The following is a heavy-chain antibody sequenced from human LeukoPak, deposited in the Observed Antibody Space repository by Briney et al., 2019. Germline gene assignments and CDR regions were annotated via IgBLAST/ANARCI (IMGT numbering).Heavy chain of an antibody. CDR2: INPNSGGT. Sequence: ASVKVSCKASGYTFTGYYMHWGRQAPGQGLEWVGWINPNSGGTNYAQKFQGRVTMTRDTSISTAYMELSRLRSDDTAVYYCASESIAVAGPDYWGQGTLVTVSS. CDR3: ASESIAVAGPDY. CDR1: GYTFTGYY. D-gene: IGHD6-19*01. J-gene: IGHJ4*02. V-gene: IGHV1-2*02.